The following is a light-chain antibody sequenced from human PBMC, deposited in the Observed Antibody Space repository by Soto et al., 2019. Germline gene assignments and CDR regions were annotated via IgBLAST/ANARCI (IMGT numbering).Light chain of an antibody. CDR1: QSVSSY. V-gene: IGKV3-11*01. CDR3: KQRTNKFWT. CDR2: DAS. Sequence: EIVLTQSPATLSLSPGERATLSCRASQSVSSYLAWYQQKPGQAPRLLIYDASTRATGIPARFSGSGSGTDFTLTISSLEPEDFAFYYCKQRTNKFWTFGQGTKVEIK. J-gene: IGKJ1*01.